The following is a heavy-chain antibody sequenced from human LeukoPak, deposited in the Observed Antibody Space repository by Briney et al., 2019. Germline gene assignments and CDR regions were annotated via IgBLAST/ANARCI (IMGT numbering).Heavy chain of an antibody. D-gene: IGHD6-13*01. CDR3: ARAPAAAGKIDY. CDR2: IYYSGRT. V-gene: IGHV4-39*01. CDR1: GGSISSSSYY. Sequence: PSETLSLTCAVSGGSISSSSYYWGWIRQPPGKGLEWIGSIYYSGRTYYNPSLKSRVTISVDTSKNQFSLKLSSVTAADTAVYYCARAPAAAGKIDYWGQGTLVTVSS. J-gene: IGHJ4*02.